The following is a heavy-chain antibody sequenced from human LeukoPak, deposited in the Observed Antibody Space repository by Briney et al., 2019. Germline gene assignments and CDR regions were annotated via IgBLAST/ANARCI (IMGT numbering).Heavy chain of an antibody. CDR3: ARRYYDRSGYYYSYYFDY. V-gene: IGHV5-51*01. D-gene: IGHD3-22*01. CDR2: IYPGDSDT. CDR1: GYSFASYW. Sequence: GESLKISCKGSGYSFASYWIGWVRPMPGKGLEWMGIIYPGDSDTRYSPSFQGQVTISADKSISTAYLQWSSLKASDTAMYYCARRYYDRSGYYYSYYFDYWGQGTLVTVSS. J-gene: IGHJ4*02.